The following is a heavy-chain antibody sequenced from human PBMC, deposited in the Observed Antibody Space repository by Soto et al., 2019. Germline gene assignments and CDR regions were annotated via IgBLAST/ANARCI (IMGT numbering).Heavy chain of an antibody. CDR3: ARDLYKSGWTGTFDI. CDR2: VWDDGSNE. V-gene: IGHV3-33*01. CDR1: GFAFDAYN. J-gene: IGHJ3*02. Sequence: QVQLVESGGGVVQSGGYLKLSCAASGFAFDAYNIHWVRQAPGKGLEWVALVWDDGSNEYYSDAVKGLITVFRDNSKNSLYLKLNSLRAEDTAVYYCARDLYKSGWTGTFDIWGQGTRVTVSS. D-gene: IGHD3-3*01.